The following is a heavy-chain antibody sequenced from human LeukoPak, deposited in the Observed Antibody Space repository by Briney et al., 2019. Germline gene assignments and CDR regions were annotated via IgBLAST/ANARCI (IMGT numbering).Heavy chain of an antibody. CDR3: AKLRGMVRGVVYYYMDV. CDR1: GFTFSSYG. J-gene: IGHJ6*03. D-gene: IGHD3-10*01. V-gene: IGHV3-30*02. CDR2: IRYDGSNK. Sequence: GGSLRLSCAASGFTFSSYGMHWVRQAPGKGLEWVAFIRYDGSNKYYADSVKGRFTISRDNSKNTLYLQMNSLRAEDTAVYYCAKLRGMVRGVVYYYMDVWGKGTTVTVSS.